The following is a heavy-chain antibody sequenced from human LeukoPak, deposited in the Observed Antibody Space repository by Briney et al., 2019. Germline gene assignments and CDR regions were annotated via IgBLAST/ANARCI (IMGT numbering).Heavy chain of an antibody. Sequence: GGSLRLSCAASGFTFSSCSMTWVRQAPGKGLEWVSSISSSSSYIYYADSVKGRFTISRDNAKTSLYLQMNSLRAEDTAVYYCARVLGYSGYDLVDYWGQGTLVTVSS. CDR3: ARVLGYSGYDLVDY. CDR2: ISSSSSYI. D-gene: IGHD5-12*01. J-gene: IGHJ4*02. V-gene: IGHV3-21*01. CDR1: GFTFSSCS.